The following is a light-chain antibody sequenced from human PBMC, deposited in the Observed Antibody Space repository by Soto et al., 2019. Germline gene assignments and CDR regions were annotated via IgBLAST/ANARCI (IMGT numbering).Light chain of an antibody. Sequence: DIQMTQSPSSLSASIGDRVTITCQASQDITNYLNWYQQKPGKAPRLLLYDASSLETGVPSRFGGSGSGTDFTFAISSLQPEDIATYYCQHYDHLPITFGQGTKVDI. CDR1: QDITNY. V-gene: IGKV1-33*01. J-gene: IGKJ1*01. CDR3: QHYDHLPIT. CDR2: DAS.